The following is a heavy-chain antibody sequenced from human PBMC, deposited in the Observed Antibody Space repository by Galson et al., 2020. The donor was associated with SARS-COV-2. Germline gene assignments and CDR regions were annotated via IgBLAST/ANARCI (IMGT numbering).Heavy chain of an antibody. J-gene: IGHJ4*02. CDR2: ISYDGSNK. Sequence: GGSLRLSCAASGFTFSSYAMHWVRQAPGKGLEWVAVISYDGSNKYYADSVKGRFTISRDNSKNTLYLQMNSLRAEDTAVYYCARDSSGWYVGYWGQGTLVTVSS. V-gene: IGHV3-30*04. CDR3: ARDSSGWYVGY. D-gene: IGHD6-19*01. CDR1: GFTFSSYA.